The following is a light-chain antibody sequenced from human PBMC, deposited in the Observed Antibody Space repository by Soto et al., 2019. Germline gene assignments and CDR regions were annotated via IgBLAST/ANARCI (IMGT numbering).Light chain of an antibody. Sequence: QTVVTQEPSFSVSPGGTVTLTCGLSSGSVSTSYYPSWYQQTPGQAPRTLIYSTNTRSSGVPDRFSGSILGNKAALTITGAQADDESDYYCVLYIGSYVVFGGGTKLTVL. J-gene: IGLJ2*01. CDR3: VLYIGSYVV. V-gene: IGLV8-61*01. CDR1: SGSVSTSYY. CDR2: STN.